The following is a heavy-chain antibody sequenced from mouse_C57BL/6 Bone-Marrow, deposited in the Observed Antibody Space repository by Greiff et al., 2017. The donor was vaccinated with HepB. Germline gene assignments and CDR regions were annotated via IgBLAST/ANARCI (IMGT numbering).Heavy chain of an antibody. CDR1: GFTFSNYW. D-gene: IGHD1-1*01. CDR2: IRLKSDNYAT. CDR3: TYGAYAMDY. Sequence: DVKLVESGGGLVQPGGSMKLSCVASGFTFSNYWMNWVRQSPEKGLEWVAQIRLKSDNYATHYAESVKGRFTISRDDSKSSVYLQMNNLRAEDTGIYYCTYGAYAMDYCGQGTSVTVSS. V-gene: IGHV6-3*01. J-gene: IGHJ4*01.